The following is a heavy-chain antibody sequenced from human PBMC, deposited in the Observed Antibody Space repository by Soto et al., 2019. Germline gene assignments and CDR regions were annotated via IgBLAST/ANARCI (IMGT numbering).Heavy chain of an antibody. CDR3: ARGPRVSSTGTGAH. V-gene: IGHV3-74*01. CDR2: ISDDGSTA. D-gene: IGHD1-1*01. J-gene: IGHJ4*02. CDR1: GFTFSAYW. Sequence: GGSLRLSCAVSGFTFSAYWMHWVRQVPGKGLTWVSRISDDGSTATYADSVKGRFIISRDNAKNTLYLEMNTLRADDSGLYYCARGPRVSSTGTGAHWGRGTLVTVSS.